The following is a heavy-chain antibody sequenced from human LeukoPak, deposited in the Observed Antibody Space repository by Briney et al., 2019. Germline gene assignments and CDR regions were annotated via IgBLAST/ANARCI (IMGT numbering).Heavy chain of an antibody. Sequence: ASVTVSCKASGYTFTGYYMHWVRQAPGQGLEWMGWINPNSGGTNYAQKFQGRVTMTRDTSISTAYMELSRLRSDDTAVYYCAXVRPRVVTIDYWGQGTLVTVSS. CDR3: AXVRPRVVTIDY. CDR2: INPNSGGT. J-gene: IGHJ4*02. CDR1: GYTFTGYY. V-gene: IGHV1-2*02. D-gene: IGHD2-21*02.